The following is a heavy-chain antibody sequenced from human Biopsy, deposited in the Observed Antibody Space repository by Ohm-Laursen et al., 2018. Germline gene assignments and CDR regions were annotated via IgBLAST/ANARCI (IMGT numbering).Heavy chain of an antibody. CDR1: GGSIISYY. Sequence: PSQTLSLTCSVSGGSIISYYWTWIRQPPGKGLEWIGHVYNGGITNYNPSLKIRVTISKDTSKNQFSLQVNSVAAADTAVYYCARTPRDSFWSGSYKRGLWFDPWGQGTLVIVSS. D-gene: IGHD3-3*01. V-gene: IGHV4-59*01. J-gene: IGHJ5*02. CDR2: VYNGGIT. CDR3: ARTPRDSFWSGSYKRGLWFDP.